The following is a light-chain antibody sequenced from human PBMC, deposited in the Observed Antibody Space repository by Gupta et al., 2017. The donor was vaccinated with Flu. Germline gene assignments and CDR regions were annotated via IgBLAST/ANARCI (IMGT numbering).Light chain of an antibody. J-gene: IGKJ2*02. Sequence: DVVITQPPLSLPVTLGQPASISCRASQSLVYKNGITYLNWFQQRPGQSPRRLIYEVSNRDAGVPDRCSGRGSGTDFTLKISMVEAEDVGFYYCMRGTHPWTFGQGTRLEI. V-gene: IGKV2-30*01. CDR3: MRGTHPWT. CDR1: QSLVYKNGITY. CDR2: EVS.